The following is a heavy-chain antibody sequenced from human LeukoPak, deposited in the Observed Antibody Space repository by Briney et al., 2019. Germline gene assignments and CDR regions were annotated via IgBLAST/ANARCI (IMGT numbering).Heavy chain of an antibody. J-gene: IGHJ3*01. CDR3: ARPGHCTSSSCYGGDAFDF. CDR2: INHSGST. Sequence: SETLSLTCAVYGGSFSGYYWTWIRQAPGKGLEWIGEINHSGSTNYNPSLKSRVTISVHTSKHQFSLNVRSVTVGDTAVYYCARPGHCTSSSCYGGDAFDFWGQGTRVTVSS. CDR1: GGSFSGYY. V-gene: IGHV4-34*01. D-gene: IGHD2-2*01.